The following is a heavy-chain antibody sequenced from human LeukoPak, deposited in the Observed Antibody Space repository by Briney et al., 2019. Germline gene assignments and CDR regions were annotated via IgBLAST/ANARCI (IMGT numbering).Heavy chain of an antibody. Sequence: GRSLRLSCAASGFTFDDYAMHWVRQGPGKGLEWVSGISWNSGSIGYADSVKGRFTISRDNAKNSLYLQMNSLRAEDTAVYYCAKDQRFTAGGQGTLVTVSS. V-gene: IGHV3-9*01. J-gene: IGHJ4*02. CDR3: AKDQRFTA. CDR2: ISWNSGSI. D-gene: IGHD2-21*02. CDR1: GFTFDDYA.